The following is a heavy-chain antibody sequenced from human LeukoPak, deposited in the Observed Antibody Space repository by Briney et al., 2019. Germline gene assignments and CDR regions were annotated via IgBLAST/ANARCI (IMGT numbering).Heavy chain of an antibody. J-gene: IGHJ4*02. CDR3: ARAGSGWYGPGPFGY. CDR2: IKQDGSEK. Sequence: GGSLRLSCAASGFTFSSYWMSWVRQAPGKGLEWVANIKQDGSEKYYVDSVKGRFTISRDNAKNSLYLQMNSLRAEDTAVYYCARAGSGWYGPGPFGYWGQGTLVTVSS. V-gene: IGHV3-7*01. CDR1: GFTFSSYW. D-gene: IGHD6-19*01.